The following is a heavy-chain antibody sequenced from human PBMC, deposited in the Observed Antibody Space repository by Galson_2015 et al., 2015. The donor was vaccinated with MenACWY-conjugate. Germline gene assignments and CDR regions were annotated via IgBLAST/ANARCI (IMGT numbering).Heavy chain of an antibody. CDR3: VRESIVVVPAVLLGGYFDY. CDR2: INPANGNT. CDR1: GYTFTTYA. J-gene: IGHJ4*02. Sequence: SVKVSCKASGYTFTTYAMHWVRQAPGQRLEWMGWINPANGNTKYSQNFQGRLTFTRDTSATTVYMELSSLRSEDTAMFYCVRESIVVVPAVLLGGYFDYWGQGTLVTVSS. D-gene: IGHD2-2*01. V-gene: IGHV1-3*01.